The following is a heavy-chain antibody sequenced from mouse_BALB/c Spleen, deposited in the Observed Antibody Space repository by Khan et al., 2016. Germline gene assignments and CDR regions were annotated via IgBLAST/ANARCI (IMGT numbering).Heavy chain of an antibody. Sequence: DLVKPGASVKLSCKASGYTFTSYWINWIKQRPGQGLEWIGRIAPGSGSTYYNEMFKGKATLTVDTSSSTAYIQLSSLSSEDSAVYFCARFWGSYWYFDVWGAGTTVTVSS. CDR3: ARFWGSYWYFDV. V-gene: IGHV1S41*01. J-gene: IGHJ1*01. CDR2: IAPGSGST. CDR1: GYTFTSYW. D-gene: IGHD1-1*01.